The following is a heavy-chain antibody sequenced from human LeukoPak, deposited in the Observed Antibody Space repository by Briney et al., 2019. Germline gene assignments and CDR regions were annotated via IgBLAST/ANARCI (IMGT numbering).Heavy chain of an antibody. CDR2: IYYSGST. Sequence: SETLSLTCTVSGGSISSSSYYWGWIRQPPGKGLEWIGSIYYSGSTYYNPSLKSRVTISVDTSKNQFSLKLSSVTAADTAVYYCARARTDLWFGDLAYAFEIWGPGTMVTVSS. D-gene: IGHD3-10*01. V-gene: IGHV4-39*07. CDR1: GGSISSSSYY. CDR3: ARARTDLWFGDLAYAFEI. J-gene: IGHJ3*02.